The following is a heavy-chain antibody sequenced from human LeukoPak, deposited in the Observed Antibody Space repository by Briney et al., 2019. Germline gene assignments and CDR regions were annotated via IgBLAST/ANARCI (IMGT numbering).Heavy chain of an antibody. CDR2: ISYDGSNK. Sequence: PGGSLRLSCAASGFTFSSYGMHWVRQAPGKGLEWVAVISYDGSNKYYADSVKGRFTISRDDLKNTLYLQMNSLRNEDTAVYYCVSLHIVVVTAINYWGQGALVSVSS. V-gene: IGHV3-30*03. D-gene: IGHD2-21*01. CDR3: VSLHIVVVTAINY. CDR1: GFTFSSYG. J-gene: IGHJ4*02.